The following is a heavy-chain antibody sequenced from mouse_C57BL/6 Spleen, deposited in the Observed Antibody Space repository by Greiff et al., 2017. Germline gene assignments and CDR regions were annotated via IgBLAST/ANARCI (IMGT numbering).Heavy chain of an antibody. CDR3: VRDGSSYRYFDV. V-gene: IGHV10-1*01. Sequence: EVHLVESGGGLVQPKGSLKLSCASSGFSFNTYAMNWVRQAPGKGLEWVARIRSKSNNYATYYADSVKDRFTISRDDSESMLYLQMNNLKTEDTAMYCCVRDGSSYRYFDVWGTGTTVTVSS. D-gene: IGHD1-1*01. J-gene: IGHJ1*03. CDR2: IRSKSNNYAT. CDR1: GFSFNTYA.